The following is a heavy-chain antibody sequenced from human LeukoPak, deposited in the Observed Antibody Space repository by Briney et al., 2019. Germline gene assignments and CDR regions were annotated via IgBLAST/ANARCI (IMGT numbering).Heavy chain of an antibody. CDR2: ISSSGSTI. CDR1: GFTFSSYE. V-gene: IGHV3-48*03. J-gene: IGHJ3*01. D-gene: IGHD1-26*01. CDR3: ARVIGWDEPFDL. Sequence: GVSLRLSCAASGFTFSSYEMNWVRQAPGKGLEWVSYISSSGSTIYYADSVKGRFTISRDNAKNTLYLQMNSLRVEDTAVYYCARVIGWDEPFDLWGHGTLVTVSS.